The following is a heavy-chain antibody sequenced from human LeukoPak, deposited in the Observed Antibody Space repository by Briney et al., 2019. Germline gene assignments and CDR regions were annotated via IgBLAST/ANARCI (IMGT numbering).Heavy chain of an antibody. D-gene: IGHD4-4*01. CDR3: ARDYSKPSRYYYYGMDV. CDR2: INHSGST. Sequence: SETLSLTCAVYGGSFSGYYWSWIRQPPGKGLALIGEINHSGSTNYNPSLKSRVTISVDTSKNQFSLKLSSVTAADTAVYYCARDYSKPSRYYYYGMDVWGQGTTVTVSS. J-gene: IGHJ6*02. CDR1: GGSFSGYY. V-gene: IGHV4-34*01.